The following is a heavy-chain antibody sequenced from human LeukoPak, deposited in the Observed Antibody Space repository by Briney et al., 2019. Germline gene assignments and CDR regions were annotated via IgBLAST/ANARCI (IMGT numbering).Heavy chain of an antibody. D-gene: IGHD3-22*01. CDR1: GFSLSSNH. CDR3: ARGGNYYDRSGYYSGQALDI. CDR2: MYSGGTT. J-gene: IGHJ3*02. Sequence: PGGSLRLSCAASGFSLSSNHMNWVRQAPGKGLEWVAVMYSGGTTYYTDSVTCRLTLSRDKSENTLYLQMNSLRAQDTAVYYCARGGNYYDRSGYYSGQALDIWGQGTMVTVSS. V-gene: IGHV3-53*01.